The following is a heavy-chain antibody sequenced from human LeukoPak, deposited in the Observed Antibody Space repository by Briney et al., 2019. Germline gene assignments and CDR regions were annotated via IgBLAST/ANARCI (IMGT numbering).Heavy chain of an antibody. CDR1: GFTFSSYA. CDR3: ARDRSSGDSFDI. CDR2: ISYDGSNK. D-gene: IGHD3-22*01. V-gene: IGHV3-30*04. J-gene: IGHJ3*02. Sequence: GGSLRLSCAASGFTFSSYAMHWVRQAPGKGLEWVAVISYDGSNKYYADSVKGRFTISRDNSKSTLYLQMNSLRAEDTAVYYCARDRSSGDSFDIWGQRTIVNGS.